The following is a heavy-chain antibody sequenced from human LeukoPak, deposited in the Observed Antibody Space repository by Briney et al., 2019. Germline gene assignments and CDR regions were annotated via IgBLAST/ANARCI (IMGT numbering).Heavy chain of an antibody. V-gene: IGHV3-23*01. Sequence: PGGSLRLSCAASRFTFSSYAMTWVRQAPGKGLEWVSSISGSGGSTSYADSVKGRFTTSRDNSKNTLYLQMNSLRVEDTAVYYCAKGDTTWELPHDYWGQGTLVTVSS. CDR1: RFTFSSYA. D-gene: IGHD1-26*01. CDR2: ISGSGGST. CDR3: AKGDTTWELPHDY. J-gene: IGHJ4*02.